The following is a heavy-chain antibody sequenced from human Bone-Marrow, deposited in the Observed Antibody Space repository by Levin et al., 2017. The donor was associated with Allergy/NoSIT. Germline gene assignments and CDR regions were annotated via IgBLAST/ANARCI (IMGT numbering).Heavy chain of an antibody. CDR1: GGSFSGYY. Sequence: ASQTLSLTCAVYGGSFSGYYWSWIRQPPGKGLEWIGEINHSGSTNYNPSLKSRVTISVDTSKNQFSLKLSSVTAADTAVYYCAREGIQTHCSGGSCYSGMDVWGQGTTVTVSS. CDR2: INHSGST. D-gene: IGHD2-15*01. CDR3: AREGIQTHCSGGSCYSGMDV. J-gene: IGHJ6*02. V-gene: IGHV4-34*01.